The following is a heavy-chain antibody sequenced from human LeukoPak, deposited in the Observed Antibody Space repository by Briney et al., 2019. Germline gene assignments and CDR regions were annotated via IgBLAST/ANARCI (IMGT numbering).Heavy chain of an antibody. D-gene: IGHD1-26*01. CDR2: IIPIFGTA. CDR3: ASGRGSYWGGAYNWFDP. CDR1: GGTFSSYA. Sequence: GASVKVSCKASGGTFSSYAISWVRQAPGQGLEWMGGIIPIFGTANYAQKFQGRVTITRNTSISTAYMELSSLRSEDTAVYYCASGRGSYWGGAYNWFDPWGQGTLVTVSS. J-gene: IGHJ5*02. V-gene: IGHV1-69*05.